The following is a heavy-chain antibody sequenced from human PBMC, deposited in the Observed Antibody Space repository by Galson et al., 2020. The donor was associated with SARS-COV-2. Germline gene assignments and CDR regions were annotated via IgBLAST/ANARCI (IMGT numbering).Heavy chain of an antibody. Sequence: ASVKVSCKASGYTFTSYDINWVRQATGQGLEWMGWMNPNSGNTGYAQKFQGRVTMTRNTSISTAYMELSSLRSEDTAVYYCARGRTALKGSGSYYNYWGQGTLVTVSS. V-gene: IGHV1-8*01. CDR2: MNPNSGNT. CDR1: GYTFTSYD. J-gene: IGHJ4*02. D-gene: IGHD3-10*01. CDR3: ARGRTALKGSGSYYNY.